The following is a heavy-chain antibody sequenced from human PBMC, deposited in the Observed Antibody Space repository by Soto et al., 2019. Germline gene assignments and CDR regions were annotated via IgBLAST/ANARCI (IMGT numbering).Heavy chain of an antibody. D-gene: IGHD1-1*01. V-gene: IGHV3-48*02. Sequence: EVQLVESGGGLVQPGGSLRLSCAASGFSFSSYGMTWVRQAPGKGLEWISYISSSSSGIYYADSVKGRFTISRDNAGNSLFLQMNSLRDDDTAVYYCARLDGKIATTEEFVYWVQCTLVTVSS. CDR2: ISSSSSGI. CDR3: ARLDGKIATTEEFVY. CDR1: GFSFSSYG. J-gene: IGHJ4*02.